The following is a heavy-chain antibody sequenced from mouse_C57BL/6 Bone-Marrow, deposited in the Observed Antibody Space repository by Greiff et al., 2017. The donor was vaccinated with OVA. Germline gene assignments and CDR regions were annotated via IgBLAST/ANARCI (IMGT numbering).Heavy chain of an antibody. CDR2: INSDGGST. Sequence: EVHLVESGGGLVQPGESLKLSFESNEYEFPSHDMSWVRKTPEKRLELVAAINSDGGSTYYPDTMERRFIISRDNTKKTLYLQMSSLRSQVTALYSCATAGSSMITASYFDYWGQGTTLTVSS. CDR1: EYEFPSHD. CDR3: ATAGSSMITASYFDY. J-gene: IGHJ2*01. D-gene: IGHD2-4*01. V-gene: IGHV5-2*01.